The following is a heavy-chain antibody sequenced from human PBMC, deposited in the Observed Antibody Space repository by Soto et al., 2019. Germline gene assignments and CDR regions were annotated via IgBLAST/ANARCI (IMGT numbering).Heavy chain of an antibody. J-gene: IGHJ4*02. CDR2: IYYTGST. V-gene: IGHV4-59*08. CDR3: ANGLGPTTGIDY. D-gene: IGHD3-9*01. Sequence: SETLSLTCTVSGGSISGYYWSWIRQPPGKRLEWIGYIYYTGSTNYNPSLRSRVTISIDASKDQFSLKMTSVTAADTAVYYCANGLGPTTGIDYWGQGTLVTVSS. CDR1: GGSISGYY.